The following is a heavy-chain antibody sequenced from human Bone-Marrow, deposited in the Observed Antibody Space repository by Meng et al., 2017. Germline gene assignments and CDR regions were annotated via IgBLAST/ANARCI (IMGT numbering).Heavy chain of an antibody. D-gene: IGHD3-9*01. CDR3: ARENLRYFDWLYDDAFDI. Sequence: GESLKISCAASGFTFSSYGVHWVRQAPGKGLEWVAVIWYDGSNKYYADSVKGRFAISRDNSKNTLYLQMNSLRAEDTAVYYCARENLRYFDWLYDDAFDIWGQGTMVTVSS. CDR2: IWYDGSNK. V-gene: IGHV3-33*01. CDR1: GFTFSSYG. J-gene: IGHJ3*02.